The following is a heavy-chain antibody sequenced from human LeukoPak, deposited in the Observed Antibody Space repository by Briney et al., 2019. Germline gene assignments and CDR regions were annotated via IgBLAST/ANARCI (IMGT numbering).Heavy chain of an antibody. CDR3: AKVRSGNNYYFDY. V-gene: IGHV3-23*01. D-gene: IGHD1/OR15-1a*01. J-gene: IGHJ4*02. Sequence: GGSLRLSCAASKFAFSSYAMSWVRQAPGKGLEWVSAISGGGGNTYYADSVKGRFTISRDNSKNTLYLQMNSLRAEDTAVYYCAKVRSGNNYYFDYWGQGTLVTVSS. CDR1: KFAFSSYA. CDR2: ISGGGGNT.